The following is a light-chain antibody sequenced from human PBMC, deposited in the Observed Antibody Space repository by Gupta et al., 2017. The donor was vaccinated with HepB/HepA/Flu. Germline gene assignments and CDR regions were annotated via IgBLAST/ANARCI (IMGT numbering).Light chain of an antibody. V-gene: IGKV1-39*01. Sequence: DIQLTQPPSSLSASIGDRVTITCRASQTISRYLHWYQHKPGKAPKLLIYGASILQSGLPSMFSGSGCRKYFPLTSSMQQPEDFASYYCQHANSTLAWTFGQGTKVEIK. CDR3: QHANSTLAWT. J-gene: IGKJ1*01. CDR1: QTISRY. CDR2: GAS.